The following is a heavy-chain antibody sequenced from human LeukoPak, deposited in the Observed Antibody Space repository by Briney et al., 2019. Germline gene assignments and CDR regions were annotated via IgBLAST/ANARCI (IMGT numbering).Heavy chain of an antibody. CDR1: RFTFSGYW. J-gene: IGHJ4*02. CDR3: ARGANWYVSH. V-gene: IGHV3-7*03. D-gene: IGHD1-1*01. CDR2: IKEDGSEK. Sequence: GGSLRLSCAGYRFTFSGYWMSWVSQAQGKGLEWVANIKEDGSEKNYVDSVKGRFTISRDNAKNSLYLQMNSLRAEDTAVYYCARGANWYVSHWGQGTLITVSS.